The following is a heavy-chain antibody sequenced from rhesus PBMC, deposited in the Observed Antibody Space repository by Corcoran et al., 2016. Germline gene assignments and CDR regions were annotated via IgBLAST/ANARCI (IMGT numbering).Heavy chain of an antibody. V-gene: IGHV4-65*02. CDR3: ARRPGGYFDY. J-gene: IGHJ4*01. D-gene: IGHD6-13*01. CDR1: GGSISRSNW. CDR2: IGGSSGST. Sequence: QVQLQESGPGLVKSSETLSLTCAVSGGSISRSNWWSWIRPPPGKGLEWIGNIGGSSGSTYYNPALKSRVTISKDTSKNQFSLKLSSVTAADTAVYYCARRPGGYFDYWGQGVLVTVSS.